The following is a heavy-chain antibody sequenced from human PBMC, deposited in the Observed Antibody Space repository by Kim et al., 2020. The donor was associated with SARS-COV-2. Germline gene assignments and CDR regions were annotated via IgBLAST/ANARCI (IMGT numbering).Heavy chain of an antibody. CDR1: GYTFSNNG. Sequence: ASVKVSCKASGYTFSNNGMDWVRRAPGQRLEWMGWINIADGKTEYSEKFYDRLTITRDTSASATYLELSRLTSEDSTVYYCARGGPFSGSGSPFDFWGQG. D-gene: IGHD3-10*01. V-gene: IGHV1-3*04. CDR3: ARGGPFSGSGSPFDF. J-gene: IGHJ4*02. CDR2: INIADGKT.